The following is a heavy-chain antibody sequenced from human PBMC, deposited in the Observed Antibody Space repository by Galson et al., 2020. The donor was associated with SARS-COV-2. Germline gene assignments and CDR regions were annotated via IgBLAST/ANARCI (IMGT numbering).Heavy chain of an antibody. CDR2: IYYSGST. CDR3: ASLRWLQGDFDY. V-gene: IGHV4-59*08. CDR1: GGSISSYY. J-gene: IGHJ4*02. Sequence: SETLSLTCNVSGGSISSYYWSWIRQPPGKGLEWIGYIYYSGSTNYNPSLKSRVTISVDTSKNQFSLKLSSVTAADTAVYYCASLRWLQGDFDYWGQGTLVTVSS. D-gene: IGHD5-12*01.